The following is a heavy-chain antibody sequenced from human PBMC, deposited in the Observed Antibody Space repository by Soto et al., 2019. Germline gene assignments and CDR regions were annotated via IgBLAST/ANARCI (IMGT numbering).Heavy chain of an antibody. V-gene: IGHV1-2*02. Sequence: GGSVKVSCKASGYTFTGYYMHWVRQAPGQGLEWMGWINPNSGGTNYAQKFQGRVTMTRDTSISTAYMELSRLRSDDTAVYYCARDVGGRCSSTSCYLNYRNWFDPWGQGT. CDR3: ARDVGGRCSSTSCYLNYRNWFDP. CDR2: INPNSGGT. J-gene: IGHJ5*02. D-gene: IGHD2-2*01. CDR1: GYTFTGYY.